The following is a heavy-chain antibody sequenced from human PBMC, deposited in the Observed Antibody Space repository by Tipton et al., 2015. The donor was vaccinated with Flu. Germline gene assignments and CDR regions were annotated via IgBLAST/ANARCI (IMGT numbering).Heavy chain of an antibody. CDR1: GDSVSSAGYY. Sequence: TLSLTCTVSGDSVSSAGYYWTWIRQPPGKGLEYIGQISSSGSSNNNPSLKSRVTISVDTSKNQFSLRLTSVTAADTAVYYCARDGFPFYWGQGTLVTVSS. CDR2: ISSSGSS. V-gene: IGHV4-61*08. D-gene: IGHD3-10*01. CDR3: ARDGFPFY. J-gene: IGHJ4*02.